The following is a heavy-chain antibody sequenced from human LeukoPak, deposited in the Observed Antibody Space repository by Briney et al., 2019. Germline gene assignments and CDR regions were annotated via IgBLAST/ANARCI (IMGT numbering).Heavy chain of an antibody. V-gene: IGHV4-59*01. J-gene: IGHJ4*02. D-gene: IGHD5-24*01. Sequence: SETLSLTCTVSGGSLSRYYWSWIRQPPGKRLEWIGYISYSGSTNYNPSLKSRVTISVDTSKNQFSLRLSSVTAADTAVYFCARCRDGYPPFDYWGQGTLVTVSS. CDR1: GGSLSRYY. CDR2: ISYSGST. CDR3: ARCRDGYPPFDY.